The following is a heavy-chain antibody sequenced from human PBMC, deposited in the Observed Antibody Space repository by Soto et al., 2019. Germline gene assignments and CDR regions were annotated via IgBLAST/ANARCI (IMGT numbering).Heavy chain of an antibody. CDR1: GFTFSSYE. Sequence: GGSLRLSCAASGFTFSSYEMNWVRQAPGKGLEWVSYISTRGSTKYYADSVKGRFTISRDDAKNSLYLQMNSLRVEDTAVYYCAGAGVTIFGVVVEYYGMDVWGQGNTVTVSS. CDR2: ISTRGSTK. V-gene: IGHV3-48*03. D-gene: IGHD3-3*01. J-gene: IGHJ6*02. CDR3: AGAGVTIFGVVVEYYGMDV.